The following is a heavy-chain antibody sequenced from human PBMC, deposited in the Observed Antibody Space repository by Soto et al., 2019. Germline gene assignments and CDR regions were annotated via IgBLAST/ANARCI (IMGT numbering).Heavy chain of an antibody. D-gene: IGHD5-12*01. CDR2: IYTSAST. V-gene: IGHV4-4*07. CDR3: AKDREEGYNFYYGMDV. Sequence: CLTCSVSGASVNSYSWSWVRQSAGKGLEWIGRIYTSASTNYSPSFKGRVTLSVDTSENPVFLKLTSVAAADTAIYYCAKDREEGYNFYYGMDVWGQGATVTVS. CDR1: GASVNSYS. J-gene: IGHJ6*02.